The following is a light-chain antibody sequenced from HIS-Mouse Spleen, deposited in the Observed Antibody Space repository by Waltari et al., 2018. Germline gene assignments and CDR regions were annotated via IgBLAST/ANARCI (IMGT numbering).Light chain of an antibody. J-gene: IGLJ3*02. CDR3: AAWDDSLSGPV. CDR2: RKN. Sequence: QSVLTQPPSASGTPGQRVTISCSGSSPNIGSNYVSWYQQLPGTAPKLLIYRKNQRPSGVPDRFSGSKSGTSASLAISGLRSEDEADYYCAAWDDSLSGPVFGGGTKLTVL. CDR1: SPNIGSNY. V-gene: IGLV1-47*01.